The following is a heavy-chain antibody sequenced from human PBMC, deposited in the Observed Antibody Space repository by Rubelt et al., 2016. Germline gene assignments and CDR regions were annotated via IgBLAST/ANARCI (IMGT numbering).Heavy chain of an antibody. J-gene: IGHJ6*02. D-gene: IGHD4-11*01. Sequence: VQLVESGGGLVQPGGSLRLSCSASGLTFSRYTMHWVRQAPGKGLEYVSDISSNGDSTYYADSVKGSFTISRDNSKNTLYLQMNSLRAEDTAVYYCAKYLTQNSKFYYYGMDVWGQGTTVTVSS. CDR2: ISSNGDST. CDR3: AKYLTQNSKFYYYGMDV. V-gene: IGHV3-64*04. CDR1: GLTFSRYT.